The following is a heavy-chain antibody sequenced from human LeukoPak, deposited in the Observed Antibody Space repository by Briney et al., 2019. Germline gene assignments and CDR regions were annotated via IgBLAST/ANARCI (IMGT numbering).Heavy chain of an antibody. CDR2: ISSSSSYK. Sequence: GGSLRLSCAASGFTFSSYSMNWVRQAPGKGLEWVSSISSSSSYKYYADSVKGRFTISRDNAKNSLYLQMNSLRAEDTAVYYCARGYGDYVRNYYYYMDVWRKGTTVTVSS. CDR1: GFTFSSYS. J-gene: IGHJ6*03. CDR3: ARGYGDYVRNYYYYMDV. V-gene: IGHV3-21*01. D-gene: IGHD4-17*01.